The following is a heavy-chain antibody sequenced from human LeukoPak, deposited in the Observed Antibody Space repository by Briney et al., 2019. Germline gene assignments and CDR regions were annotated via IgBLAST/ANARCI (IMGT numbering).Heavy chain of an antibody. D-gene: IGHD6-19*01. CDR3: AREGSSGWYGIDY. CDR2: INHSGST. V-gene: IGHV4-34*01. CDR1: GGSFSGYY. J-gene: IGHJ4*02. Sequence: SETLSLTCAVYGGSFSGYYWSWIRQPSGKGLEWIGEINHSGSTNYNPSLKSRVTISVDTSKNQFSLKLSSVTAADTAVYYCAREGSSGWYGIDYWGQGTLVTVSS.